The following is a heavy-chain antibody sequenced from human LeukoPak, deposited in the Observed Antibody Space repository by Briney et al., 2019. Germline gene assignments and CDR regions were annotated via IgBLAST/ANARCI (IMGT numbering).Heavy chain of an antibody. J-gene: IGHJ4*02. CDR1: GFTFSSYA. CDR2: ISYDGSNK. Sequence: GGSLRLSCAASGFTFSSYAMHWVRQAPGKGLEWVAVISYDGSNKYYADSVKGRFTISRDNSKNTLYLQMNSLRAEDTAVYYCAKDPPILYDYVGYFDYWGQGTLVTVSS. CDR3: AKDPPILYDYVGYFDY. V-gene: IGHV3-30-3*01. D-gene: IGHD3-16*01.